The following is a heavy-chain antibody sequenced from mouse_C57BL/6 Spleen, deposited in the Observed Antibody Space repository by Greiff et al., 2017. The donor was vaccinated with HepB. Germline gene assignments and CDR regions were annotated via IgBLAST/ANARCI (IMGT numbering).Heavy chain of an antibody. CDR2: ISSGGSYT. J-gene: IGHJ4*01. CDR1: GFTFSSYG. CDR3: ARGEAMDY. Sequence: EVQVVESGGDLVKPGGSLKLSCAASGFTFSSYGMSWVRQTPDKRLEWVATISSGGSYTYYPDSVKGRFTISRDNAKNTLYLQMSSLKSEDTAMYYCARGEAMDYWGQGTSVTVSS. V-gene: IGHV5-6*01.